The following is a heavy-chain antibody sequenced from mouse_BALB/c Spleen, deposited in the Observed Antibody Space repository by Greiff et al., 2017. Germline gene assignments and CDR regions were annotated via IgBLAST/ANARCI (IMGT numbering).Heavy chain of an antibody. V-gene: IGHV1S81*02. J-gene: IGHJ1*01. D-gene: IGHD2-4*01. CDR2: INPSNGRT. CDR1: GYTFTSYW. Sequence: QVQLQQPGAELVKPGASVKLSCKASGYTFTSYWMHWVKQRPGQGLEWIGEINPSNGRTNYNEKFKSKATLTVDKSSSTAYMQLSSLTSEDSAVYYCASTYYDYEGYFDVWGAGTTVTVSS. CDR3: ASTYYDYEGYFDV.